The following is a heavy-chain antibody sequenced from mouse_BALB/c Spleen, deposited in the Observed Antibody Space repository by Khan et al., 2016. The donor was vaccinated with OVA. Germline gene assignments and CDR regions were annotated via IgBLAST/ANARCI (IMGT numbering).Heavy chain of an antibody. Sequence: VELVESGAELVRPGVSVKISCKGSGYTFTDFAMPWVTQSPAKCLEWIVVISTYYGDANYNQNFKGKATMTVDKSSSTASMELARLTSEYSAFFYRGRGSGHYRLANWGKGTLGNGSA. J-gene: IGHJ3*01. V-gene: IGHV1S137*01. CDR2: ISTYYGDA. D-gene: IGHD2-1*01. CDR1: GYTFTDFA. CDR3: GRGSGHYRLAN.